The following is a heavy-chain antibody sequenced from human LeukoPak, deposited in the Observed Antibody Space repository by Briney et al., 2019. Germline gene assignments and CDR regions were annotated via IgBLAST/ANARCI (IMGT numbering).Heavy chain of an antibody. CDR2: ISHDGNNK. V-gene: IGHV3-30*03. CDR1: GFTFSSYG. D-gene: IGHD6-13*01. Sequence: PGGSLRLSCAASGFTFSSYGMHWVRQAPGKGLEWVAVISHDGNNKYYADSVKGRFTISRDNSKNTLYLEMNSLRAEDTAVYYCVGFRATAGLYWGQGTLVTVSS. CDR3: VGFRATAGLY. J-gene: IGHJ4*02.